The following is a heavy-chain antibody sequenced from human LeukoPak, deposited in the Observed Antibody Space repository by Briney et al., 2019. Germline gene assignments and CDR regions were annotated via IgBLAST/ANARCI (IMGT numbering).Heavy chain of an antibody. CDR2: LIPIFGTT. D-gene: IGHD6-6*01. J-gene: IGHJ6*03. CDR3: ARGSPSIAARRYYDYYLDV. CDR1: GGSFSSYA. Sequence: GASVKVSYKASGGSFSSYAITWVRQAPGQGLEWMGGLIPIFGTTNYAQRFQGRVTITTDESRSTAYMELSSLRSEDTAVYYCARGSPSIAARRYYDYYLDVWGIGTTVTVSS. V-gene: IGHV1-69*05.